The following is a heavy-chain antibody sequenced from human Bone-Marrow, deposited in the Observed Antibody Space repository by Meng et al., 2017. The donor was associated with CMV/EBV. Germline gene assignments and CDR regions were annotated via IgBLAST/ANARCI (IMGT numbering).Heavy chain of an antibody. CDR3: ARGGEEVRFLEWLPNYYYYGMDV. Sequence: SETLSLTCTVSGASISSSSYFWDWIRQPPGKGLEWIGSISYGGSTYYNSSLKSRVTISVDMSKNQFTLKLSSVTAADTAVYYCARGGEEVRFLEWLPNYYYYGMDVWGQGTTVTVSS. V-gene: IGHV4-39*06. D-gene: IGHD3-3*01. CDR1: GASISSSSYF. CDR2: ISYGGST. J-gene: IGHJ6*02.